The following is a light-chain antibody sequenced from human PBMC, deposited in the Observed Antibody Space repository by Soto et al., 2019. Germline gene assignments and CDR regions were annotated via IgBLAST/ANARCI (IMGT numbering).Light chain of an antibody. V-gene: IGKV1-33*01. CDR2: DAS. CDR1: QNINNY. CDR3: QQYETLPT. J-gene: IGKJ5*01. Sequence: DIHMTQSPSSLSASVGYRFTITCQASQNINNYLNWYQQKPGRAPKLLIHDASNLEAGVPSRLRGSGSGTDFTFTISRLQPEDTATYYCQQYETLPTFGQGTRLEIK.